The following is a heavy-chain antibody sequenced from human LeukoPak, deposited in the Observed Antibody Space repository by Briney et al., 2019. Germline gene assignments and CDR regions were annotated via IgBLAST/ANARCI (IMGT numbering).Heavy chain of an antibody. CDR3: ARGSVRVGMDV. Sequence: GGSLRLSCEASGITFSTSDMHWVRQAPGKGLEWVSVIGTAGDTYYADSVKGRFTISKENAKNSLYLQMNSLRAGDTAVYYCARGSVRVGMDVWGQGTTVTVSS. J-gene: IGHJ6*02. V-gene: IGHV3-13*01. D-gene: IGHD6-13*01. CDR1: GITFSTSD. CDR2: IGTAGDT.